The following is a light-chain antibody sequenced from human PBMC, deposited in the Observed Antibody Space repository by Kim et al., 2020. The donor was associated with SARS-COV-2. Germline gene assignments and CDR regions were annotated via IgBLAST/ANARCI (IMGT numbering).Light chain of an antibody. CDR3: QVWDSSIDHVV. Sequence: APGQTATITCAGNNIENQSVHWYQQKPGQAPLLVIYYDSDRPSGIPERFSGSNSGNTATLTISRVEAGDEADYYCQVWDSSIDHVVFGGGTQLTVL. V-gene: IGLV3-21*04. CDR1: NIENQS. J-gene: IGLJ2*01. CDR2: YDS.